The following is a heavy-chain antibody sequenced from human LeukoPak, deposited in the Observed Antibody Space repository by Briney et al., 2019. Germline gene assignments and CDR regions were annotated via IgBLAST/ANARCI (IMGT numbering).Heavy chain of an antibody. CDR1: GFTFGDYA. J-gene: IGHJ5*02. CDR2: IRRKVYGGTT. CDR3: TRGPSWWFDP. V-gene: IGHV3-49*03. Sequence: PGRSLRLSCTASGFTFGDYAMSWFRQAPGKGLEWVGFIRRKVYGGTTEDAASVKGRFTFSRDDSKSIAYLQMNSLKTEDTAVYYCTRGPSWWFDPWGQGTLVTVSS.